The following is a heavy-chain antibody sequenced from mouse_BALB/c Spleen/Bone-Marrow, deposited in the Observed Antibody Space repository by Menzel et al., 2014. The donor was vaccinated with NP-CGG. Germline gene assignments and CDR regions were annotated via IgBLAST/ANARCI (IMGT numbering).Heavy chain of an antibody. CDR2: IDPANGNT. Sequence: EVKLVESGAELVKPGASVKLSCTASGFNIKDTYMHWVKQRPEQDLEWIGRIDPANGNTKYDPKFQGKATITADTSSNTAYLRLSSLTSEDTAVYYCASYYYGRAWFAYWGQGTLVSVSA. J-gene: IGHJ3*01. D-gene: IGHD1-1*01. CDR1: GFNIKDTY. V-gene: IGHV14-3*02. CDR3: ASYYYGRAWFAY.